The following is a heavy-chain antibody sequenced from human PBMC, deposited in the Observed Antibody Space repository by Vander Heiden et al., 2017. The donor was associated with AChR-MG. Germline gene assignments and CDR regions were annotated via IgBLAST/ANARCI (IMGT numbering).Heavy chain of an antibody. Sequence: QVQLVESGGGVVQPGGSLRLSCAASGFTFSSYGMHGVRQAPGKGLEWVAFIRYDGSNKYYADSVKGRFTISRDNSKNTLYLQMNSLRAEDTAVYYCAKDGGRYSSGWSGKPDHFQHWGQGTLVTVSS. D-gene: IGHD6-19*01. CDR2: IRYDGSNK. V-gene: IGHV3-30*02. J-gene: IGHJ1*01. CDR1: GFTFSSYG. CDR3: AKDGGRYSSGWSGKPDHFQH.